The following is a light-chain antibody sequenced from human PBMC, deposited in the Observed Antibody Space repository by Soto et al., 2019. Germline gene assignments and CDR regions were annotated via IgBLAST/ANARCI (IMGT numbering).Light chain of an antibody. Sequence: QSVLTQPPSVSAAPGQRVTISCTWSSSNIGAGYDVHWYQQLPGTAPKLLIYGNSNRPSGVPDRFSGSKSGTSASLAITGLQAEDEADYYCQSYDSSLSALYVFGTGTKVTVL. CDR1: SSNIGAGYD. V-gene: IGLV1-40*01. CDR3: QSYDSSLSALYV. CDR2: GNS. J-gene: IGLJ1*01.